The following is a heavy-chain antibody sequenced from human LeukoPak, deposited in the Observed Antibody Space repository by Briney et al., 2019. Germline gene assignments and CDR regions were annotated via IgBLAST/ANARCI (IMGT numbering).Heavy chain of an antibody. D-gene: IGHD3-16*01. CDR3: AKEGYDYVWGSYSFFDY. J-gene: IGHJ4*02. CDR2: IRYDGSNK. V-gene: IGHV3-30*02. Sequence: GGSLRLSCAASGFTFSSYGMHWVRQAPGKGLEWVAFIRYDGSNKYYADSVKGRFTISRDNSKNTLYLQMNSLRAEDTAVYYCAKEGYDYVWGSYSFFDYWGQGTLVTVSS. CDR1: GFTFSSYG.